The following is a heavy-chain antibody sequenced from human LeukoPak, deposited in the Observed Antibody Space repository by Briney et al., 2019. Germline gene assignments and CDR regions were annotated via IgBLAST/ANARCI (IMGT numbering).Heavy chain of an antibody. CDR1: GFMFEEYA. Sequence: GGSLRLSCAASGFMFEEYAMHWVRQAPGKGLEWVSGITWNSAKIDYVDSVKGRFIISRDNAKNSLYLQMNSLRPEDTASYYCAKDYRKWLQFGAFDIWGQGTMVTVSS. CDR2: ITWNSAKI. V-gene: IGHV3-9*01. CDR3: AKDYRKWLQFGAFDI. J-gene: IGHJ3*02. D-gene: IGHD5-24*01.